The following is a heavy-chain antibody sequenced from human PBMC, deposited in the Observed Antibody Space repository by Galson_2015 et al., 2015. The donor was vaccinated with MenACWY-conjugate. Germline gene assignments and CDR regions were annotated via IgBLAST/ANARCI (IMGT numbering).Heavy chain of an antibody. CDR3: AKENYYDSSLKAFDI. V-gene: IGHV3-30*18. CDR2: ISYDGSNK. Sequence: SLRLSCAASGFTFSSYGMHWVRQAPGKGLEWVAVISYDGSNKYYADSVKGRFTISRDNSKNTLYLQMNSLRAEDTAVYYCAKENYYDSSLKAFDIWGQGTIVTVSS. J-gene: IGHJ3*02. CDR1: GFTFSSYG. D-gene: IGHD3-22*01.